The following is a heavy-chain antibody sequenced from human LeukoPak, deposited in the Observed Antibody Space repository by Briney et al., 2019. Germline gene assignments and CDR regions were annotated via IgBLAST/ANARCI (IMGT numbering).Heavy chain of an antibody. J-gene: IGHJ4*02. CDR3: ARATRDSGYFPLDY. CDR2: TSYSGST. Sequence: PSETLSLTCTVSGDSISSYYWSWIRQPPGKGLEWIGYTSYSGSTNYNPSLKSRVTISLDPSKNHFSLKLTSVTAADTAVYYCARATRDSGYFPLDYWGLGTLVTVSS. CDR1: GDSISSYY. V-gene: IGHV4-59*01. D-gene: IGHD3-22*01.